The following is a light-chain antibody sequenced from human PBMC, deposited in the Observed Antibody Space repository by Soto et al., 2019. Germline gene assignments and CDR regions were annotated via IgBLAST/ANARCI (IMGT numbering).Light chain of an antibody. CDR2: DAS. CDR1: QDISNY. V-gene: IGKV1-33*01. Sequence: DIQMTQSPSSLSASVGDRVTITCQASQDISNYLNWYQQKPGKAPKLLIYDASNLETGVPSRFSGSIAGTDFTFTISNLQPEDIATYYCQQYDKSPSITFGQGTRLEIK. J-gene: IGKJ5*01. CDR3: QQYDKSPSIT.